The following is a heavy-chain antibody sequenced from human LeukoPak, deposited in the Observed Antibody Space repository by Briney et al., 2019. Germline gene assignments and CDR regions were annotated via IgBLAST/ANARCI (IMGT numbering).Heavy chain of an antibody. CDR1: GFTFGSYG. CDR2: IWYDGSNK. D-gene: IGHD3-10*02. Sequence: GGSLRLSCAASGFTFGSYGMHWVRQAPGKGLEWVAVIWYDGSNKYYADSVKGRFTISRDNSKSTLYLQMNSLRAEDTAVYYCARVFSPQDAFDIWGQGTMVTVSS. V-gene: IGHV3-33*01. CDR3: ARVFSPQDAFDI. J-gene: IGHJ3*02.